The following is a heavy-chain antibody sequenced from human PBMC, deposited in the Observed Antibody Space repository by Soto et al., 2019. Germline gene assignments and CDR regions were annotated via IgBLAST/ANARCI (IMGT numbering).Heavy chain of an antibody. Sequence: SETLSLTCTVSGGSISSSSYYWGWIRQPPGKGLEWIGSIYYSGSTYYNPSRKSRVTISVDTSKNQFSLKLSSVTAADTAVYYCARPGNYGSGSYLYYLDYWGQGTLVTVS. CDR3: ARPGNYGSGSYLYYLDY. J-gene: IGHJ4*02. V-gene: IGHV4-39*01. CDR2: IYYSGST. CDR1: GGSISSSSYY. D-gene: IGHD3-10*01.